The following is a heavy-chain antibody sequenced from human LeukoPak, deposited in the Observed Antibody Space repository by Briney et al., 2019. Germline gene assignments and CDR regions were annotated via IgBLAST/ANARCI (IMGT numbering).Heavy chain of an antibody. CDR2: TYNSGSP. CDR1: GGSMRSGDYY. D-gene: IGHD3-22*01. Sequence: SETLSLTCTVSGGSMRSGDYYYTWIRQPPGKGLEWIGFTYNSGSPYYIPSLKSRSTISIDTSKNQFSLKLSSVTAADTAVYYCARHESYYDSSGYFGYWGQGTLVTVSS. V-gene: IGHV4-30-4*08. CDR3: ARHESYYDSSGYFGY. J-gene: IGHJ4*02.